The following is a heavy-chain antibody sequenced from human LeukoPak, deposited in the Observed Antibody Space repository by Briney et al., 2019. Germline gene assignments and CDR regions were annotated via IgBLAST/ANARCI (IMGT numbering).Heavy chain of an antibody. CDR2: MNPNSGNT. D-gene: IGHD3-10*01. V-gene: IGHV1-8*01. Sequence: ASVKVSCKASGYTFTSYDINWVRQATGQGLGWMGWMNPNSGNTGYAQKFQGRVTMTRNTSISTAYMELSSLRSEDTAVYYCARGQPRRGSGSYWDWFDPWGQGTLVTVSS. J-gene: IGHJ5*02. CDR1: GYTFTSYD. CDR3: ARGQPRRGSGSYWDWFDP.